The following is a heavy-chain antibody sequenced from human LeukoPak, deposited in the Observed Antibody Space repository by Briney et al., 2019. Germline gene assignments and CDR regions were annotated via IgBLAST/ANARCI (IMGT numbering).Heavy chain of an antibody. V-gene: IGHV1-2*06. D-gene: IGHD1-14*01. CDR1: GYAFTGCY. CDR3: ARAVIGWNQPFDY. J-gene: IGHJ4*02. CDR2: INPNSGST. Sequence: ASVTDSFTSSGYAFTGCYIHWDREGPGQGLELVGRINPNSGSTNYAQTLKGRVTTTRDTSISTAYLELSRHRSDDTAVYYCARAVIGWNQPFDYWGQGTLVTVSS.